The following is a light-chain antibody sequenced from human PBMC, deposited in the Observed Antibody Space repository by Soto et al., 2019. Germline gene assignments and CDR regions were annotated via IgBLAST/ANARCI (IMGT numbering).Light chain of an antibody. CDR3: HKYNSAPRT. CDR1: QDIANY. Sequence: DIQMTQSPSSLSASVGDRVTIACRASQDIANYLAWYQQKPGKVPKLLIYAASTLQSGVPSRFSGSGSGADFTLTISSLQPEDVATYYCHKYNSAPRTFGQGTTVEIK. J-gene: IGKJ1*01. CDR2: AAS. V-gene: IGKV1-27*01.